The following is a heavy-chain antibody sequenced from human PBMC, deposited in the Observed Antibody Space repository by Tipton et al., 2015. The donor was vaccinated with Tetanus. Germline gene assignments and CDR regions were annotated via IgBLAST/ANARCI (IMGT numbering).Heavy chain of an antibody. V-gene: IGHV4-4*07. Sequence: LRLSCTVSGGSTRDFYWTWTRQAAGKRLGWVGRIYTRRITIYNPSLRSRVSMSMDTSRNQFSLELSSVTAADTAVYYCARVLRFSASGGWDDAFDLWGQGTLVTVSS. D-gene: IGHD2-15*01. J-gene: IGHJ3*01. CDR1: GGSTRDFY. CDR2: IYTRRIT. CDR3: ARVLRFSASGGWDDAFDL.